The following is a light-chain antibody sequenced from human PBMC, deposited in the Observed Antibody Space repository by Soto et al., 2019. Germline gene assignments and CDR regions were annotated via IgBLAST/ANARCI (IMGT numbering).Light chain of an antibody. CDR3: QQFNNWPRT. CDR2: GAS. J-gene: IGKJ1*01. CDR1: QSVSTS. V-gene: IGKV3-15*01. Sequence: EILMTQSPATLSVSPGESATLSCRASQSVSTSLAWYQQKPGQAPRLLIHGASTRATGIAARFSGSGSGTEFTLTISSLQSEDFAVYYCQQFNNWPRTLGQGTKVDIK.